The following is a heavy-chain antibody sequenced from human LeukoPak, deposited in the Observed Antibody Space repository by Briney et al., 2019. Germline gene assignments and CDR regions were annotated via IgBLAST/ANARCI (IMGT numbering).Heavy chain of an antibody. J-gene: IGHJ4*02. CDR3: ASHVRGAPNPDDY. CDR2: IIPIFGTA. Sequence: SVKVSCKASGGTFTSFPISWVRQAPGQGLEWMGGIIPIFGTANYAQKFQGRVTITADKSASTAYMELSSLRSEDTAVYYCASHVRGAPNPDDYWGQGTLVTVSS. CDR1: GGTFTSFP. D-gene: IGHD3-10*01. V-gene: IGHV1-69*06.